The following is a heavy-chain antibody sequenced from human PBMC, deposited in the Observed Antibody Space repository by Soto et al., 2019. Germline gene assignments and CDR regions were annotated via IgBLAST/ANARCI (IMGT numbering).Heavy chain of an antibody. CDR3: VRAPHNNRFKFFH. J-gene: IGHJ1*01. D-gene: IGHD2-8*01. Sequence: QVQLVQSGPEMKKPGSSVKVSCKISGGTFSGTAINWVRQAPGQGHEWVGGIIPVFATTHYPXXXXXRVTXXXXXXXXXXXXXXXXLXSXDTXVYHCVRAPHNNRFKFFHWGQGTRVXVSS. V-gene: IGHV1-69*01. CDR1: GGTFSGTA. CDR2: IIPVFATT.